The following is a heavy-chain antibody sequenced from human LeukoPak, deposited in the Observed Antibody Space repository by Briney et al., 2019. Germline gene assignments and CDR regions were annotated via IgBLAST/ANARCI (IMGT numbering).Heavy chain of an antibody. J-gene: IGHJ6*02. CDR2: INPNSGGT. Sequence: GASVKVSCKASGYTFTGYYMHWVRQAPGQGLEWMGWINPNSGGTNYAQKFQGRVTMTRDTSISTAYMELSRLRSDDTAVYYCAREDIEEWLLSWHRFGYYYYGMDVWGQGTTVTVSS. CDR1: GYTFTGYY. V-gene: IGHV1-2*02. CDR3: AREDIEEWLLSWHRFGYYYYGMDV. D-gene: IGHD3-3*01.